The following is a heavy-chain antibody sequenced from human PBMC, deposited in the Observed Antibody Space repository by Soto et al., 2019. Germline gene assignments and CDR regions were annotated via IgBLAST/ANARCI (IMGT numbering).Heavy chain of an antibody. CDR2: INHSGSA. J-gene: IGHJ4*02. D-gene: IGHD3-10*01. CDR1: GGSFSGYI. V-gene: IGHV4-34*01. Sequence: QVQIQQWGAGVLKPSETLSLTCAVNGGSFSGYIWTWIRQTPGKGLQWIGQINHSGSAVYNPSLKTRVTTSMMSNNQFSLEMSSVTAADTAVYYCARGLSSASPYSGGWYYFDSWGQGTTVTVSS. CDR3: ARGLSSASPYSGGWYYFDS.